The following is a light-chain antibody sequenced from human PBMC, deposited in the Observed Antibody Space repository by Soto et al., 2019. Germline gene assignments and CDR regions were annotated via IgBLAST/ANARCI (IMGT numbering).Light chain of an antibody. V-gene: IGLV3-21*04. CDR1: NIGSKS. CDR3: QVWDSSSDRVV. CDR2: YDS. Sequence: SYELTQPPSVSVAPGKTARITCGGNNIGSKSVHWYQQKPGQAPVLVIYYDSDRPSGIPERFSGSNSGNTATLTISRVEAXXXXXYXCQVWDSSSDRVVFGGGTKLTVL. J-gene: IGLJ2*01.